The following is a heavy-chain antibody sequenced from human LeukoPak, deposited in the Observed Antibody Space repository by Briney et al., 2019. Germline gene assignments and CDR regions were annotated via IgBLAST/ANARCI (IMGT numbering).Heavy chain of an antibody. J-gene: IGHJ5*02. CDR2: IYHSGST. CDR1: GGSISSGGYY. D-gene: IGHD6-13*01. V-gene: IGHV4-30-2*01. CDR3: ARVYSSTKWFDP. Sequence: SETLSLTCTVSGGSISSGGYYWSWIRQPPGKGLEWIGYIYHSGSTYYNPSLKSRVTISVDRSKNQFSLKLSSVTAADTAVYYCARVYSSTKWFDPWGQGTLVTVSS.